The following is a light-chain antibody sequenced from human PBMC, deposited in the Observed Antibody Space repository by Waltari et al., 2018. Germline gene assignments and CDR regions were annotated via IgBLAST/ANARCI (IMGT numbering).Light chain of an antibody. CDR2: EVS. J-gene: IGKJ4*01. CDR1: QSLLHSDGKTH. Sequence: DVVMTQTPLALSVTPGQPASISCKSSQSLLHSDGKTHLYWYLQKPGQAPQRLFYEVSNRFSGVPDRFSVSGSGTDFTLKISRVEAEDVGLYYCMQSIQFPLTFGGGTKVEIK. V-gene: IGKV2D-29*01. CDR3: MQSIQFPLT.